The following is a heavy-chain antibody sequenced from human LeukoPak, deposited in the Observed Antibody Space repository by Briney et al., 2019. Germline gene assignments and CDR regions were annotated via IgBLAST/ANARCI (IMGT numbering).Heavy chain of an antibody. D-gene: IGHD1-26*01. CDR1: GVSISSYY. CDR2: IFYSGNT. Sequence: PSETLSLTCTVSGVSISSYYWSWIRPPPGKGLEWIGYIFYSGNTIYNPSLRSRVTISADTSKNHFSLRLRSVTAADTAVYYCARLAAISGSDYPDDWGQGTLVTVSS. V-gene: IGHV4-59*08. CDR3: ARLAAISGSDYPDD. J-gene: IGHJ4*02.